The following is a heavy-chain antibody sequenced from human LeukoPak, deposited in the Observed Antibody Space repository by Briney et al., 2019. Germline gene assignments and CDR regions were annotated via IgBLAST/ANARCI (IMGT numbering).Heavy chain of an antibody. J-gene: IGHJ4*02. V-gene: IGHV4-59*01. CDR1: GGSIRSYY. CDR2: IYDSGST. CDR3: VRQSGERLYYYDSSEYYFDY. Sequence: SETLSLTCTVFGGSIRSYYWNWIRQAPGKGLEWIGYIYDSGSTKYNPSLKSRVTISVDTSKNHFSLKLSSVTAADTAVYYCVRQSGERLYYYDSSEYYFDYWGQGTLVTVSS. D-gene: IGHD3-22*01.